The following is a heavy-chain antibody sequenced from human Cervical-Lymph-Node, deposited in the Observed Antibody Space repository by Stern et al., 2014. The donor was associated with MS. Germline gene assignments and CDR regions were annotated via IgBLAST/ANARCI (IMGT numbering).Heavy chain of an antibody. CDR2: LTGASDST. D-gene: IGHD6-6*01. CDR3: AKGSAAARPYYFDY. CDR1: EFTFSTYV. J-gene: IGHJ4*02. V-gene: IGHV3-23*04. Sequence: QLVQSGGGLVKPGGSLRLSCAASEFTFSTYVMSWVRQAPGTGLEWVSALTGASDSTSYADSVKGRFTISRDNSRNTLFLQMNSLRAEDTALYFCAKGSAAARPYYFDYWGQGTLVTVSS.